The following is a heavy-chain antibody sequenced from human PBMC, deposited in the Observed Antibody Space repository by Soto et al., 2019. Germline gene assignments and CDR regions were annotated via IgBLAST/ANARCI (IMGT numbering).Heavy chain of an antibody. J-gene: IGHJ4*02. D-gene: IGHD3-22*01. CDR1: GYTFTSYA. V-gene: IGHV1-3*01. CDR2: INAGNGNT. CDR3: ARVQSYYYDSSGSFDY. Sequence: ASVKVSCKASGYTFTSYAMHCVRQAPGQRLGWMGWINAGNGNTKYSQKFQGRVTITRDTSASTAYMELSSLRSEDTAVYYCARVQSYYYDSSGSFDYWGQGTLVTVSS.